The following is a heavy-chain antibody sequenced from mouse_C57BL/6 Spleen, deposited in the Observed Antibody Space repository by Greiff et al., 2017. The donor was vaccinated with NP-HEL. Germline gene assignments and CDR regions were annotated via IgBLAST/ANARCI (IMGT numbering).Heavy chain of an antibody. CDR2: INPNYGTT. J-gene: IGHJ4*01. V-gene: IGHV1-39*01. Sequence: VQLKESGPELVKPGASVKISCKASGYSFTDYNMNWVKQSNGKSLEWIGVINPNYGTTSYNQKFKGKATLTVDQSSSTAYMQLNSLTSEDSAVYYCANYYYGSKDYAMDYWGQGTSVTVSS. CDR3: ANYYYGSKDYAMDY. CDR1: GYSFTDYN. D-gene: IGHD1-1*01.